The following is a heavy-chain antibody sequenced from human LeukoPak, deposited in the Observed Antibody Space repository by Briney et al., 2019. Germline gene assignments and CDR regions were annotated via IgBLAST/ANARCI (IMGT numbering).Heavy chain of an antibody. Sequence: GGSLRLSCAASGFTFDDYAMHWVRQAPGKGLEWVSGISWNSDSIGYADSVKGRFIISRDNAKNSLYLQMNSLRVEDTAVYYCVGASFAYWGRGTLVTVSS. D-gene: IGHD1-26*01. J-gene: IGHJ4*02. V-gene: IGHV3-9*01. CDR3: VGASFAY. CDR1: GFTFDDYA. CDR2: ISWNSDSI.